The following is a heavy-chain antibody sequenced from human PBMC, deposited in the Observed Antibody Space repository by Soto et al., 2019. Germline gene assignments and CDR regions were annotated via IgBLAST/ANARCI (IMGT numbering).Heavy chain of an antibody. Sequence: EVQLLESGGGLVQPGGSLRLSCAASGFTFSSSAMSWVRQAPGKGLEWVSPISGSGGSTYYADSVKGRFTISRDNYKNTLYLQMNSLRAEETAVYYWAWGGLWRRYPLSPHYYYGMDVWGQGTTVTVSS. CDR2: ISGSGGST. CDR3: AWGGLWRRYPLSPHYYYGMDV. D-gene: IGHD5-12*01. CDR1: GFTFSSSA. J-gene: IGHJ6*02. V-gene: IGHV3-23*01.